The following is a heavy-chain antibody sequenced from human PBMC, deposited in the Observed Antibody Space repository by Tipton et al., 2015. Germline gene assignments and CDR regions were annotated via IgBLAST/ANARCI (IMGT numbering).Heavy chain of an antibody. D-gene: IGHD5-12*01. CDR1: SDSINKYY. Sequence: TLSLTCTVSSDSINKYYWSWIRQPPGKELQWIGYIQYSGGTNYNPSLESRVSMSVDTSKPQFSLEVNSVTAADTAVYHCVRSSGHSGYGAFDYWGQGVLVIVSS. CDR3: VRSSGHSGYGAFDY. V-gene: IGHV4-59*08. CDR2: IQYSGGT. J-gene: IGHJ4*02.